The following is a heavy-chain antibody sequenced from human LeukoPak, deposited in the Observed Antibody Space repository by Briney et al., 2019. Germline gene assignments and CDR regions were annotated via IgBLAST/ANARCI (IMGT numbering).Heavy chain of an antibody. J-gene: IGHJ1*01. CDR1: GDSMNEYY. D-gene: IGHD2/OR15-2a*01. CDR2: VYYSGST. Sequence: SETLSLTCTISGDSMNEYYWSWVRQPPGQGLEWIGYVYYSGSTTYNPSLKSRVNITIDTSKNQFSLTLTSVTAADTAMYYCARNAGKYYRYFQHWGQGTVVSVSS. V-gene: IGHV4-59*01. CDR3: ARNAGKYYRYFQH.